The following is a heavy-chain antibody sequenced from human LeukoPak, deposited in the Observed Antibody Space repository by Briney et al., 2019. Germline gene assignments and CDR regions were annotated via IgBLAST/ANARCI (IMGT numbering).Heavy chain of an antibody. CDR1: GFTFDDYA. CDR2: ISWNSGSI. J-gene: IGHJ4*02. Sequence: PGGSLRLSCAASGFTFDDYAMHWVRQAPGKGLEWVSGISWNSGSIGYADSVKGRFTISRDNAKNSLYLQMNSLRAEDTALYYCAKDRRAEQWLVRGLDYWGQGTLVTVSS. D-gene: IGHD6-19*01. V-gene: IGHV3-9*01. CDR3: AKDRRAEQWLVRGLDY.